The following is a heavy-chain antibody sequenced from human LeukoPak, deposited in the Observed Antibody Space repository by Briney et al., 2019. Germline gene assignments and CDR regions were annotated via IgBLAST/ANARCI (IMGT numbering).Heavy chain of an antibody. D-gene: IGHD4/OR15-4a*01. V-gene: IGHV3-15*01. CDR1: GFTSSNAW. Sequence: GGSLRLSCAVSGFTSSNAWMSWVRQAPGKGLEWVGRIKSKTDGGTRDYAAPVKGRFTISRDDSKNTLHLQMNSLKTEDTAVYYCTTFDYAAFLIWGQGTMVTVSS. J-gene: IGHJ3*02. CDR3: TTFDYAAFLI. CDR2: IKSKTDGGTR.